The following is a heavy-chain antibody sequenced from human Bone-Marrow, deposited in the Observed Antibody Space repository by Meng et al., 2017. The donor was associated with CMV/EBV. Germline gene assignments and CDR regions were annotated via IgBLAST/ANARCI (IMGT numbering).Heavy chain of an antibody. J-gene: IGHJ4*02. Sequence: LSCAASGFTVSRNYMSWVRQAPGKGLECVSVIYSGGSKYYADSVKGRFTISRDNSKNTLYLQMNSLRAEDTAVYYCARVVDTAILYYWGQGTLVTVSS. CDR1: GFTVSRNY. CDR3: ARVVDTAILYY. V-gene: IGHV3-53*01. D-gene: IGHD5-18*01. CDR2: IYSGGSK.